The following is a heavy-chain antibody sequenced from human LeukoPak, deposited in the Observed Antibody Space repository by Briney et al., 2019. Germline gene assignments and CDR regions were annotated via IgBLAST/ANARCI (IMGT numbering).Heavy chain of an antibody. CDR1: GYTFTSYA. CDR3: ARDRDEYYYDSSRYFDY. J-gene: IGHJ4*02. CDR2: INTNTGNP. Sequence: ASVKVSCKASGYTFTSYAMNWVRQAPGQGLEWMGWINTNTGNPTYAQGFTGRFVFSLDTSVSTAYLQISSLKAEDTAVYYCARDRDEYYYDSSRYFDYWGQGTLVTVSS. D-gene: IGHD3-22*01. V-gene: IGHV7-4-1*02.